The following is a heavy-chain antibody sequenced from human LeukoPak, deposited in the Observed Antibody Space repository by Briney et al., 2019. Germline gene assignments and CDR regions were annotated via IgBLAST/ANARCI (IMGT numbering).Heavy chain of an antibody. CDR1: GFTFSNYW. Sequence: GGSLRLSCAASGFTFSNYWMSWVRQAPGKGLEWVANIKQDGSEKFYVDSVKGRFTISRDNAKNSLYLQMNSLRAEDTAVYYCAREQDVLRLDWGQGTLVTVSS. V-gene: IGHV3-7*01. D-gene: IGHD3-3*01. CDR3: AREQDVLRLD. J-gene: IGHJ4*02. CDR2: IKQDGSEK.